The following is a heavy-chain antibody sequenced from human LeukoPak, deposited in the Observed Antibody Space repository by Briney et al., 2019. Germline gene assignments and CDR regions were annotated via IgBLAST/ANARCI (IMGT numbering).Heavy chain of an antibody. Sequence: SETLSRTRTVSVGDTGSYYWSWIRQPAGKGLDGIGRIFTAESTNYNPSLKSRVTMSVDMSTSQLSLRLSSVTAADTAVYYCAREGDYGDPSRSFYYMDVRGKGTTVTVS. J-gene: IGHJ6*03. D-gene: IGHD4-17*01. CDR2: IFTAEST. CDR3: AREGDYGDPSRSFYYMDV. V-gene: IGHV4-4*07. CDR1: VGDTGSYY.